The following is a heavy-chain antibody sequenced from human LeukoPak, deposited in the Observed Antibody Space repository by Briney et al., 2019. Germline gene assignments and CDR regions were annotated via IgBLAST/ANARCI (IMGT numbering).Heavy chain of an antibody. Sequence: GRSLRLSCAASGFTFSSYWMSWARQAPGKGLEWVADIKQDGSEKYYVDSVKGRFTISRDNAKNSLYLQMNSLRAEDTAVYYCARLSITMIVVVNFDYWGQGTLVTVSS. CDR1: GFTFSSYW. V-gene: IGHV3-7*01. D-gene: IGHD3-22*01. J-gene: IGHJ4*02. CDR2: IKQDGSEK. CDR3: ARLSITMIVVVNFDY.